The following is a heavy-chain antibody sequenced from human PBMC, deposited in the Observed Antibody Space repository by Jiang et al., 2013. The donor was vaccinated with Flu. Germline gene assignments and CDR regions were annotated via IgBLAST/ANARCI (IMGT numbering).Heavy chain of an antibody. CDR2: TYYRSKWYN. J-gene: IGHJ4*02. V-gene: IGHV6-1*01. D-gene: IGHD3-10*01. Sequence: TLSLTCAISGDSVSSQSAAWNWLRQSPSRGLEWLGRTYYRSKWYNDYAVSVKSRITVNPDTSKNQFSLQLNSVTPEDTAVYYCTRGSGAIDYWGQGTLVTVSS. CDR3: TRGSGAIDY. CDR1: GDSVSSQSAA.